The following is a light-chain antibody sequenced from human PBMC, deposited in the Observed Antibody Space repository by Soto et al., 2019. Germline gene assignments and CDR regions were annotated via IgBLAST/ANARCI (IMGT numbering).Light chain of an antibody. CDR2: EVS. J-gene: IGLJ3*02. CDR1: TSDVGGFDS. Sequence: QSVLTQPASVSGSPGQSITISCTATTSDVGGFDSVSWYQQHPGTAPRVIIYEVSNRPSGVSYRFSGSKSANTASLTISGLQADDEADYYCSSYTTSNTGLFGGGTQLTVL. CDR3: SSYTTSNTGL. V-gene: IGLV2-14*01.